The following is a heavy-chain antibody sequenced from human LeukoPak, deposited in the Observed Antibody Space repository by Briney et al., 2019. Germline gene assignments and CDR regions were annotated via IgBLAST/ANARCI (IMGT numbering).Heavy chain of an antibody. V-gene: IGHV3-20*04. D-gene: IGHD6-13*01. J-gene: IGHJ4*02. CDR3: ARVSSSWYGDCFDY. CDR1: GFTFDDYG. CDR2: INWNGGST. Sequence: PGGSLRLSCAAYGFTFDDYGMSWVRQAPGRGLEWVSGINWNGGSTGYADSVKGRFTISRDNAKNSLYLQMNSLRAEDTALYYCARVSSSWYGDCFDYWGQGTLVTVSS.